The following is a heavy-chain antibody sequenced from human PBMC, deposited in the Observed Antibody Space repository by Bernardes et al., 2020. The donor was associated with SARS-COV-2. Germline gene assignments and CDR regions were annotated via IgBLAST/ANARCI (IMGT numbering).Heavy chain of an antibody. D-gene: IGHD2-15*01. CDR1: GFTFSSYG. CDR2: IWDDGNNK. Sequence: GGSLRLSCAASGFTFSSYGMHWVRQAPGKGLEWVAVIWDDGNNKYYADSVKGRFTISRDNSKNTLYLQMNSLRAEDTAVYYCAREVVVRSGWFDPWGQGVLVTVSS. CDR3: AREVVVRSGWFDP. J-gene: IGHJ5*02. V-gene: IGHV3-33*01.